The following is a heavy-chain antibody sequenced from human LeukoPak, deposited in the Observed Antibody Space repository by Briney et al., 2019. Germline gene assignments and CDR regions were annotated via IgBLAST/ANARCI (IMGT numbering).Heavy chain of an antibody. J-gene: IGHJ3*01. CDR2: IYSGETT. CDR3: ARISGGSFDV. CDR1: GPTFNSNY. V-gene: IGHV3-53*01. D-gene: IGHD3-10*01. Sequence: GSLRLSCAASGPTFNSNYMTWVRQAQGTGLEWVSLIYSGETTYYADSVKGRFTISRDTSQNTLYLQMNRLRAEDTAVYYCARISGGSFDVWGQGTTVTV.